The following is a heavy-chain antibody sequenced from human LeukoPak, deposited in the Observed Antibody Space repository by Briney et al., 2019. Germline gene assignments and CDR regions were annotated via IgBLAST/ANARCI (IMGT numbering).Heavy chain of an antibody. CDR3: AKDWVGRATMVLYFDY. CDR2: INSDGSRT. J-gene: IGHJ4*02. CDR1: RFIFSTYW. V-gene: IGHV3-74*01. D-gene: IGHD4/OR15-4a*01. Sequence: GGSLRLSCAASRFIFSTYWMHWVRQAPGKGLVWVSRINSDGSRTNYADSVKGRFTISGDNAKNTLYLQMNSLRAEDTAVYYCAKDWVGRATMVLYFDYWGQGTLVTVSS.